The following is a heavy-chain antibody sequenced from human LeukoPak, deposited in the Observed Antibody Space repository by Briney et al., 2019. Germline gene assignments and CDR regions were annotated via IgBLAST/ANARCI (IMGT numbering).Heavy chain of an antibody. CDR1: GGSISSYY. CDR2: IYYSGST. V-gene: IGHV4-59*01. J-gene: IGHJ3*02. CDR3: ARDAGYSSSPGDAFDI. D-gene: IGHD6-13*01. Sequence: SETLSLTCTVSGGSISSYYWSWIRQPPGKGLEWIRYIYYSGSTNYNPSLKRRATISVDTSKNQFSLKLSSVTAADTAVYYCARDAGYSSSPGDAFDIWGQGTMATVSS.